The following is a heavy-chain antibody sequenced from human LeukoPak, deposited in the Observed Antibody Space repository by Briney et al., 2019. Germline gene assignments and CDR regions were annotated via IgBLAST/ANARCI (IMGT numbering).Heavy chain of an antibody. CDR1: GFTFSSSF. J-gene: IGHJ4*02. CDR2: INGDGCEI. CDR3: ARETWLQINFAADC. D-gene: IGHD5-24*01. Sequence: GGSLRLSCAASGFTFSSSFMSWVRQAPGTGLEWVANINGDGCEINYLDSVSGRFTIYRDNAQNSLYLEMNSLRAEDTAVYYCARETWLQINFAADCWGPGTLVTVSS. V-gene: IGHV3-7*01.